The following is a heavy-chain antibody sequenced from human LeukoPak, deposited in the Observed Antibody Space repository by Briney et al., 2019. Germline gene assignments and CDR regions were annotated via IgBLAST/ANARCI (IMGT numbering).Heavy chain of an antibody. D-gene: IGHD6-19*01. CDR2: INNAGVNT. CDR3: AKAGDSSGWYKEFDY. J-gene: IGHJ4*02. CDR1: GFTFRDYG. Sequence: GGSLRLSCAASGFTFRDYGMSWVRQAPGKGLEWVSSINNAGVNTHYADSVKGRFTISRDNSKNTLYLQMNSLRAEDTAVYYCAKAGDSSGWYKEFDYWGQGTLVTVSS. V-gene: IGHV3-23*01.